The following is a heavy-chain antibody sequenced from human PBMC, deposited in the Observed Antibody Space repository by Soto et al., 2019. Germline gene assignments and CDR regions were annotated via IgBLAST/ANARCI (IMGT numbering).Heavy chain of an antibody. Sequence: EVQLLESGGGLVQPGGSLRLSCAASGFTFDNYAMTWVRQAPGKGMEWVSRISGTGGTTYYVDSVKGRFTISRDNSKSMLYLQMNGLRAEDTAVYSCAKAQFSGFDKGFDYWGRGTLVTVSS. D-gene: IGHD5-12*01. CDR1: GFTFDNYA. CDR3: AKAQFSGFDKGFDY. V-gene: IGHV3-23*01. J-gene: IGHJ4*02. CDR2: ISGTGGTT.